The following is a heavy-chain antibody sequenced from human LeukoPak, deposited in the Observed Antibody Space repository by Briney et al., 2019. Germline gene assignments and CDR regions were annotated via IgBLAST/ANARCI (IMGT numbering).Heavy chain of an antibody. D-gene: IGHD5-18*01. CDR3: ARDGVDTAMAPIDY. V-gene: IGHV3-30-3*01. J-gene: IGHJ4*02. CDR1: GFTFSSYA. Sequence: GRSLRLSCAASGFTFSSYAMHWVRQAPGKGLEWVAVISYDGSNKYYADSVKGRFTISRDNSKNTLYLQMNSLRAEDTAVYYCARDGVDTAMAPIDYWGQGTLVTVSS. CDR2: ISYDGSNK.